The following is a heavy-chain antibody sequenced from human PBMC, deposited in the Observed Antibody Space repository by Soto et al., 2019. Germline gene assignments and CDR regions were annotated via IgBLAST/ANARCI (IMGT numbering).Heavy chain of an antibody. CDR2: LNGGTGQT. V-gene: IGHV1-3*01. Sequence: QVQVVQSGAEVRKPGASVRVSCKASGYTFSTYGMHWVRQAPGQSLEWVGWLNGGTGQTRYSQRFQDRVIITRDTSASTGYMELRSLRSEDTAVYYCARGKGMEENYFYYGMDIWGQGTTVTVSS. CDR1: GYTFSTYG. D-gene: IGHD3-10*01. J-gene: IGHJ6*02. CDR3: ARGKGMEENYFYYGMDI.